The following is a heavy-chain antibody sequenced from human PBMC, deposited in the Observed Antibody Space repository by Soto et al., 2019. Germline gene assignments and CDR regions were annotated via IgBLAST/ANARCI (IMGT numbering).Heavy chain of an antibody. CDR1: GFTFSIYG. D-gene: IGHD6-13*01. CDR3: ATVHDRSRWYPTSYYYYSGMDV. Sequence: QGQLVDSGGGVVQPGRSLRLSCAASGFTFSIYGMHWVRQAPGKWLEWVAVISYYGSNKYYADSVQGRFTISRDNSKPRLDVAMNSMRASDTAVYYCATVHDRSRWYPTSYYYYSGMDVLGQDPTVTVSS. CDR2: ISYYGSNK. J-gene: IGHJ6*02. V-gene: IGHV3-30*03.